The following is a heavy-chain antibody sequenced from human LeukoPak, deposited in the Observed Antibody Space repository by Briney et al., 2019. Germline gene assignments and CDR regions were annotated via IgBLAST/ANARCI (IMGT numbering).Heavy chain of an antibody. CDR1: GFTFSSYE. CDR2: ISSSGSTI. V-gene: IGHV3-48*03. D-gene: IGHD5-18*01. Sequence: GGSLRLSCAASGFTFSSYEMNWVRQAPGKGLEWVSYISSSGSTIYYADSVKGRFTISRDNSKNTLYLQMDSLSAEDTAVYYCVKVDTWGQGTLVTVSS. CDR3: VKVDT. J-gene: IGHJ4*02.